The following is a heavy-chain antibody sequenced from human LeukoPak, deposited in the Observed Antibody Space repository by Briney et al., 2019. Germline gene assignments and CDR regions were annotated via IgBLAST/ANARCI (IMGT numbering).Heavy chain of an antibody. J-gene: IGHJ4*02. CDR3: AKDVTMIVVVISYFDY. CDR2: IYSGGST. V-gene: IGHV3-66*01. D-gene: IGHD3-22*01. CDR1: GFTISSNY. Sequence: GGSLRLSCAASGFTISSNYMSWVRQAPGKGLEWVSVIYSGGSTYYADSVKGRFTISRDNSKNTLYLQMNSLRAEDTAVYYCAKDVTMIVVVISYFDYWGQGTLVTVSS.